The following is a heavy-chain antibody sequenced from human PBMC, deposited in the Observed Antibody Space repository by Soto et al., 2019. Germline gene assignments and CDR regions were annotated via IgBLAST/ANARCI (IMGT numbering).Heavy chain of an antibody. J-gene: IGHJ5*02. Sequence: PGGSLRLSCAASGFTFSHAWMSWVRQAPGKGLEWVGRIKSKADGETKDYGAPVRGRFTISRDDSQDILYLHMNSLRIEDTAVYYCCVIKRRDQYSTSGYWFDPWGPGTLVTVS. CDR2: IKSKADGETK. CDR1: GFTFSHAW. V-gene: IGHV3-15*01. D-gene: IGHD4-4*01. CDR3: CVIKRRDQYSTSGYWFDP.